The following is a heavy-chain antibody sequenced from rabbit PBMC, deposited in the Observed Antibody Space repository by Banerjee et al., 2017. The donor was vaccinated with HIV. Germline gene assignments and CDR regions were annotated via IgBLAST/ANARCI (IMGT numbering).Heavy chain of an antibody. CDR2: IDIGSSGST. J-gene: IGHJ4*01. Sequence: QSLEESGGGLVKPGASLTLTCTASGFTISSYVMCWVRQAPGKGLEWIGCIDIGSSGSTWYASWAKGRFTVSKTSSTTVPLQMTSLTAADTATYFCARVGYTGYAYATYYFNLWGPGTLVTVS. D-gene: IGHD6-1*01. V-gene: IGHV1S40*01. CDR3: ARVGYTGYAYATYYFNL. CDR1: GFTISSYV.